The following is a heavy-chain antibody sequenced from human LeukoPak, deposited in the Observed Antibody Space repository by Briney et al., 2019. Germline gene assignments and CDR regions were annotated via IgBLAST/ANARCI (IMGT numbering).Heavy chain of an antibody. V-gene: IGHV3-11*01. Sequence: GSLRLSCAASGFTFSDYYMSWIRQAPGKGLEWVSYMSTSDSPIYYTDSVKGRFTISRDNAKNSLYLQMNSLRAEDTAVYYCARGHYYDSSGYPDYWGQGTLVTVSS. D-gene: IGHD3-22*01. CDR2: MSTSDSPI. CDR3: ARGHYYDSSGYPDY. CDR1: GFTFSDYY. J-gene: IGHJ4*02.